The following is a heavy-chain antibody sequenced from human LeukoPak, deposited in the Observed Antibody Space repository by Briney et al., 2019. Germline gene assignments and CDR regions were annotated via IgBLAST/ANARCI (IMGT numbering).Heavy chain of an antibody. J-gene: IGHJ4*02. CDR1: GFTFSSYA. V-gene: IGHV3-30*04. CDR2: ISYDGSNK. CDR3: ARDPGTGRFGYSGYDYGDYFDY. D-gene: IGHD5-12*01. Sequence: PGRSLRLSCAASGFTFSSYAIHWVRQAPGKGLERVAVISYDGSNKYYADSVKGRFTISRDNSKNTLYLQMNSLRAEDTAVYYCARDPGTGRFGYSGYDYGDYFDYWGQGTLVTVSS.